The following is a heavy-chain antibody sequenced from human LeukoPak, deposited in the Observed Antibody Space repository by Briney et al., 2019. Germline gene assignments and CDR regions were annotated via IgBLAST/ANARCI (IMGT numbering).Heavy chain of an antibody. CDR1: GFTFSSYA. CDR2: ISYDGSNK. Sequence: GGSLRLSCAASGFTFSSYAMHWVRQAPGKGLEWVAVISYDGSNKYYADSVKGRFTISRDSSKNTLYLQMNSLRAEDTAVYYCARDPTGGPFYYYYGMDAWGQGTTVTVSS. V-gene: IGHV3-30-3*01. D-gene: IGHD1-1*01. CDR3: ARDPTGGPFYYYYGMDA. J-gene: IGHJ6*02.